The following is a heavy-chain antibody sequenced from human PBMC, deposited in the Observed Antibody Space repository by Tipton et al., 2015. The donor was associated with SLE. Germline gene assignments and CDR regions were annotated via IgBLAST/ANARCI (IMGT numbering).Heavy chain of an antibody. Sequence: QLVQSGGGVVQSGTSLRLSCAASGFTFSTSAMHWVRQAPGKGLEWVAVIWYDGSNKFYADSVKGRFTISRDNSKNTVSLQMNSLRVEGTAVYFCARGRGGEFLDYWGQGTLVTVSS. J-gene: IGHJ4*02. D-gene: IGHD3-16*01. CDR1: GFTFSTSA. CDR3: ARGRGGEFLDY. V-gene: IGHV3-33*01. CDR2: IWYDGSNK.